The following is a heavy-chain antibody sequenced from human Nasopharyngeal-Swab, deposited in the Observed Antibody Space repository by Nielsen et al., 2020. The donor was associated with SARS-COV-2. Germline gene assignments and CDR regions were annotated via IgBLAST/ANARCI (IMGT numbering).Heavy chain of an antibody. Sequence: SLKISCAASGFTFSSHALHWVRQAPGKGLEWVAVISYDGSNKYHADSVKGRFTISRDNSRNTLYLQMNSLKTDDTALYYCARDPGYTSGWPDYWGQGTLVTVSS. D-gene: IGHD6-19*01. CDR1: GFTFSSHA. J-gene: IGHJ4*02. V-gene: IGHV3-30*04. CDR2: ISYDGSNK. CDR3: ARDPGYTSGWPDY.